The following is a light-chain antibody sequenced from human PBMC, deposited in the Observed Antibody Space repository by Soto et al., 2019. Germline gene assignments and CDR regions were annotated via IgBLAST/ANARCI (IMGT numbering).Light chain of an antibody. CDR1: QSVSSNY. V-gene: IGKV3-20*01. Sequence: EIVLTQSPGTLSLSPGERATLSCRSSQSVSSNYLAWYQQKPGQAPRLLIFGASNRATGIPDRFSGSGSGTDFTLTISRLEPEDFAVYYCQHYGSSLTIGGGTKVDIK. CDR2: GAS. CDR3: QHYGSSLT. J-gene: IGKJ4*01.